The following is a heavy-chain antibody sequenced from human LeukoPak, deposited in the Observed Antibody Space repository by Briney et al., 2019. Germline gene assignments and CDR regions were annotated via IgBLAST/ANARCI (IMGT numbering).Heavy chain of an antibody. Sequence: GGSLRLSCAASGFTFSSYAMSWLRQAPGKGLEWVSTIRADYSSTYYADSVKGRFTISRDNSKTTLYLQMNSLSAEGTALYYCSKGGYTAPFDYWGRGTLVIVSS. J-gene: IGHJ4*02. V-gene: IGHV3-23*01. CDR1: GFTFSSYA. D-gene: IGHD2-2*02. CDR3: SKGGYTAPFDY. CDR2: IRADYSST.